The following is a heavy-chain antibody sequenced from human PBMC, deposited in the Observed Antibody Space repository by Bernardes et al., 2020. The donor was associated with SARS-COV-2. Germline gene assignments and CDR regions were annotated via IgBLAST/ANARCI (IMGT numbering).Heavy chain of an antibody. CDR3: ARLGTLGVPGERTNYGMDV. V-gene: IGHV5-51*01. CDR2: IYPGDSDT. J-gene: IGHJ6*02. D-gene: IGHD7-27*01. CDR1: GYTFSDYW. Sequence: GASLKISCQAAGYTFSDYWIAWVRPMPGKGLEWMGIIYPGDSDTRYSPSFQGQVTISADKSISTAYVNWSRLKASDTAMYYCARLGTLGVPGERTNYGMDVGGQGTTVTVSS.